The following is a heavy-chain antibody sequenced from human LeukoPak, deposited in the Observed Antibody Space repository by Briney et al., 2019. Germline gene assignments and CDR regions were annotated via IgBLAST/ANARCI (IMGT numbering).Heavy chain of an antibody. Sequence: GGSLRLSCAASGFTFSGSAMHWVRQASGKGLEWVGRIRSKANSYATAYAASVKGRFTISRDDSKNTVYLQMNSLKTEDTAVYYCTRHEYDILTGYYPTDYWGQGTLVTVSS. D-gene: IGHD3-9*01. CDR2: IRSKANSYAT. J-gene: IGHJ4*02. CDR1: GFTFSGSA. V-gene: IGHV3-73*01. CDR3: TRHEYDILTGYYPTDY.